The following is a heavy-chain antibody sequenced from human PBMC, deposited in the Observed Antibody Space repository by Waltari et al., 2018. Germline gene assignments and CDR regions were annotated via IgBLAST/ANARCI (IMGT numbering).Heavy chain of an antibody. CDR2: IYHSGST. CDR1: GYSISSGYY. Sequence: QVQLQESGPGLVKPSETLSLTCAVSGYSISSGYYWGWIRQPPGKGLEWIGSIYHSGSTYYNPSLKSRVTISVDTSKNQFSLKLSSVTAADTAVYYCAREGPRIAAAVHFDYWGQGTLVTVSS. CDR3: AREGPRIAAAVHFDY. J-gene: IGHJ4*02. V-gene: IGHV4-38-2*02. D-gene: IGHD6-13*01.